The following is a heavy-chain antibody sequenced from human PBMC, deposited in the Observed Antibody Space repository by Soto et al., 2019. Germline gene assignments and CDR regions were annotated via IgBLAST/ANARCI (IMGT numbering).Heavy chain of an antibody. V-gene: IGHV3-23*01. Sequence: EVQLLESGGGLVQPGGSLRLSCAASGFTFNNYAMSWVRQAPGKGLEWVSAISGSGGSTYYADSVKGRFTISRANSKNPLYLQMNSLRAEDTAVYYCAKNPPGGSYYFDYWGQGTLVTVAS. CDR3: AKNPPGGSYYFDY. CDR2: ISGSGGST. D-gene: IGHD3-10*01. J-gene: IGHJ4*02. CDR1: GFTFNNYA.